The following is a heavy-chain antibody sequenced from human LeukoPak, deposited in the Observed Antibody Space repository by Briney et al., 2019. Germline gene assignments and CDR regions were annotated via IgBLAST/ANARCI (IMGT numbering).Heavy chain of an antibody. Sequence: SETLSLTCTVSGGSISSYYWSWIRQPPGKGLEWIGYIYYSGSSYYIPSLKSRVTMSVDTSKNQFSLRLSSVTAADTAVYYCARQIYGDLYYFDYWGQGSLVTVSS. D-gene: IGHD4-17*01. V-gene: IGHV4-30-4*01. J-gene: IGHJ4*02. CDR1: GGSISSYY. CDR2: IYYSGSS. CDR3: ARQIYGDLYYFDY.